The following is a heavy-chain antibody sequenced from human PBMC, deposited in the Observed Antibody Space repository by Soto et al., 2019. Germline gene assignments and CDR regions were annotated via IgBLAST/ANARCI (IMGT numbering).Heavy chain of an antibody. V-gene: IGHV1-46*01. CDR1: GYTFTSYY. Sequence: ASVKVSCKASGYTFTSYYMHWVRQAPGQGLEWMGIINPSGGSTSYAQKFQGRVTMTRDTPTSTVYMELSSLRSEDTAVYYCARDRSFIAVAHYYYGMDVWGQGTTVTVSS. J-gene: IGHJ6*02. CDR2: INPSGGST. CDR3: ARDRSFIAVAHYYYGMDV. D-gene: IGHD6-19*01.